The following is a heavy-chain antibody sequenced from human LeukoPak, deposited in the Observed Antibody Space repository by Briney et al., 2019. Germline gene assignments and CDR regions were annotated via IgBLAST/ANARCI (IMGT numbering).Heavy chain of an antibody. CDR1: GFSFSSYI. D-gene: IGHD5-24*01. Sequence: GGSLRLSCAASGFSFSSYILNWVCQAPGKGLEWVAFIRYDGSNKYHADSVKGRFTISRDNSKNTLYLQMNSLRAEDTAVYYCAKGMGDAYNYRYYLDYWGQGTLVTVSS. CDR3: AKGMGDAYNYRYYLDY. V-gene: IGHV3-30*02. J-gene: IGHJ4*02. CDR2: IRYDGSNK.